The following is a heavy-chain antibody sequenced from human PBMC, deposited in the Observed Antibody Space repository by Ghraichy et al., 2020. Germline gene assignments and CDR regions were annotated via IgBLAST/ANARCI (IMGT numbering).Heavy chain of an antibody. Sequence: GGSLRLSCAASGFTVSSNYMNWVRQAPGKGLEWVSVIYNDGHTFYADSVKGRFTISRDNSENTVYLQMSRLRADDTAVYYCARDLYSASRLRGLSYWGQGTLVTVSS. J-gene: IGHJ4*02. CDR1: GFTVSSNY. V-gene: IGHV3-53*01. CDR2: IYNDGHT. D-gene: IGHD4-17*01. CDR3: ARDLYSASRLRGLSY.